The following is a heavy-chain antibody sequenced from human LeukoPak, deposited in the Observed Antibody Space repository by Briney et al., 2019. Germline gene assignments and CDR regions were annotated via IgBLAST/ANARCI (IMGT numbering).Heavy chain of an antibody. CDR3: ARDLGSGHSDYYYYMDV. CDR2: IYPSGST. J-gene: IGHJ6*03. Sequence: SETLSLTCTVSGGSISSYYWSWIRKPAKKGLECIGRIYPSGSTNYSPSLKSRVTISVDTSKNQFSLKLSSVTAADTAVYYCARDLGSGHSDYYYYMDVWGKGTTVTVSS. CDR1: GGSISSYY. D-gene: IGHD2-15*01. V-gene: IGHV4-4*07.